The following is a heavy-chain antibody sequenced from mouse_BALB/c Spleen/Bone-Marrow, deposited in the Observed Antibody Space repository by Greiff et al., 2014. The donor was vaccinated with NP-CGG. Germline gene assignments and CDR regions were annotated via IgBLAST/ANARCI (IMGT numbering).Heavy chain of an antibody. D-gene: IGHD1-1*01. J-gene: IGHJ4*01. Sequence: QVQLQQPGAELARPGASVKLSCKASGYTFTSYWINWVKQRPGQGLEWIGNIYPSDSYTNYNQKFKDKATLTVDKSLSTAYMQLSSPTSEDSAVYYCTRLYGSTYVAYGMDYWGQGTSVTVSS. CDR1: GYTFTSYW. CDR3: TRLYGSTYVAYGMDY. CDR2: IYPSDSYT. V-gene: IGHV1-69*02.